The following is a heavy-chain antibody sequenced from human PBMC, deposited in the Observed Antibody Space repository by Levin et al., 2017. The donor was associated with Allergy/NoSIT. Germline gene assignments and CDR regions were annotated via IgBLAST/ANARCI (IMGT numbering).Heavy chain of an antibody. V-gene: IGHV4-59*01. D-gene: IGHD6-13*01. Sequence: SETLSLTCTVSGGSISSYYWSWIRQPPGKGLEWIGYIYYSGSTNYNPSLKSRVTISVDTSKNQFSLKLSSVTTADTAVYYCARGLSSSWYQPFDYWGQGTLVTVSS. CDR3: ARGLSSSWYQPFDY. CDR2: IYYSGST. J-gene: IGHJ4*02. CDR1: GGSISSYY.